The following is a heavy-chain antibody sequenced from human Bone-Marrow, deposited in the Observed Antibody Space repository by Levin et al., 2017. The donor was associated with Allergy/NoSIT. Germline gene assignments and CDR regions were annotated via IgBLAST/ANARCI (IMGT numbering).Heavy chain of an antibody. CDR1: GGSITSTSYY. Sequence: SETLSLTCTVSGGSITSTSYYWGWIRQPPGKGLEWIGSLYYSGSTDYKPSLKSRVIISVDTSKNQFSLKLSSVTAADTAVYYCARQVGDYYFDTSGVVDYWGQGTLVTVSS. CDR3: ARQVGDYYFDTSGVVDY. D-gene: IGHD3-22*01. V-gene: IGHV4-39*01. J-gene: IGHJ4*02. CDR2: LYYSGST.